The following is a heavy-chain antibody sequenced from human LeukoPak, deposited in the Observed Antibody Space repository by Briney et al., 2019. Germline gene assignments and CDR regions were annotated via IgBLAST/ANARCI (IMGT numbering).Heavy chain of an antibody. CDR1: GFTFSTYA. Sequence: GGSLRLSCAASGFTFSTYAMSWVRQAPGKGLEWASGISGSGGSTYYADSVKGRFTISRDNSKNTLYLQMNSLRAEDTAVYYCAKDKSCSTVSCYVGYWGQGTLVTVSS. CDR3: AKDKSCSTVSCYVGY. V-gene: IGHV3-23*01. CDR2: ISGSGGST. J-gene: IGHJ4*02. D-gene: IGHD2-2*01.